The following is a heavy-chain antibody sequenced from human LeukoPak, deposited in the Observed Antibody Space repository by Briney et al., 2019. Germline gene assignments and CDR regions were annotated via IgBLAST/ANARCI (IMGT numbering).Heavy chain of an antibody. Sequence: GGSLRLSCAASGFTFSSYSMNWVRQAPGKGLEWVSSISSSSSYIYYADSVKGRFTISRDNAENSPYLQMNSLIGEDTAVYYCAKGSSGTYPDWGQGTLVTVSS. J-gene: IGHJ4*02. V-gene: IGHV3-21*01. CDR3: AKGSSGTYPD. CDR1: GFTFSSYS. D-gene: IGHD1-26*01. CDR2: ISSSSSYI.